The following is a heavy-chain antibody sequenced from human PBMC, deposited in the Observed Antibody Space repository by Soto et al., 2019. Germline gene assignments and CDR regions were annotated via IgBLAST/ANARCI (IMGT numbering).Heavy chain of an antibody. Sequence: QVQLQQWGAGLLKPSETLSLTCAVYGGSFSGYYWSWIRQPPGKGLEWIGEINHSGSTNYNPSLKSRVPISVDTSKNTFSLKLSSVTAADTAVYYCARHYQAMVRGVWGFDYWGQGTLVTVSS. V-gene: IGHV4-34*01. J-gene: IGHJ4*02. CDR1: GGSFSGYY. CDR2: INHSGST. D-gene: IGHD3-10*01. CDR3: ARHYQAMVRGVWGFDY.